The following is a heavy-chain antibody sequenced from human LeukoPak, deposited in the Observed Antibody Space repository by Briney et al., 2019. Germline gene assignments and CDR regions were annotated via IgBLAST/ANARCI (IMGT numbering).Heavy chain of an antibody. D-gene: IGHD3/OR15-3a*01. V-gene: IGHV1-8*02. J-gene: IGHJ4*02. Sequence: ASVKVSCKASGGTFSSYAISWVRQATGQGLEWMGWMNPNSGNTGYAQKFQGRVTMTRNTSLSTAYMELNSLTSEDTAVYYCARASLSLWTTQSYFDYWGQGTLVTVSS. CDR3: ARASLSLWTTQSYFDY. CDR1: GGTFSSYA. CDR2: MNPNSGNT.